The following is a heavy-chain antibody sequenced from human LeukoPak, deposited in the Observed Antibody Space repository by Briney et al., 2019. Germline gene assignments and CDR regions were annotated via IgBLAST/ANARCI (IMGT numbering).Heavy chain of an antibody. Sequence: SQTLSVTCAISGDSVSSNSAAWNWIRQSPSRGLEWLGRTYYRSKWYNDYAESVKSRLIINPDTSKNQFSLQLNSVNPEDTAVYYCARTENYIPEDWFDPWGQGTLVTVSS. CDR2: TYYRSKWYN. D-gene: IGHD5-24*01. V-gene: IGHV6-1*01. CDR1: GDSVSSNSAA. J-gene: IGHJ5*02. CDR3: ARTENYIPEDWFDP.